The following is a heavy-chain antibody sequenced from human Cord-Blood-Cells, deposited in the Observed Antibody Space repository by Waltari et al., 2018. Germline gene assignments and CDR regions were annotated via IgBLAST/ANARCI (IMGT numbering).Heavy chain of an antibody. V-gene: IGHV1-3*01. J-gene: IGHJ4*02. Sequence: QVQLVQSGAEVKKPGASVKFSSKASGSTFTSYAMHWVRQSPAQWLEWMGWINAGNGNTKYSQKFHGRVTITRYTSASTADIELSSLGSEDTAVYYCARGGAELRYIDWSSSPIGYWGQGTLVTVSS. CDR3: ARGGAELRYIDWSSSPIGY. CDR2: INAGNGNT. D-gene: IGHD3-9*01. CDR1: GSTFTSYA.